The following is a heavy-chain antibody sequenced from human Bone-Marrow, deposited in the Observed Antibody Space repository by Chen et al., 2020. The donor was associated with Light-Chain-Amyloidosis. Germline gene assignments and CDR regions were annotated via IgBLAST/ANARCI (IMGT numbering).Heavy chain of an antibody. CDR2: ISAYNGNT. CDR1: GYTFTSYG. CDR3: AKTPRTDYDIVANWFDP. Sequence: QVQLVQSGAEVKKPGASVKVSCKASGYTFTSYGISWVRQAPGQGLEWMGWISAYNGNTNYAQKLQGRVTMTTDTSTSTAHMELRSLRSDDTAVYYCAKTPRTDYDIVANWFDPWRQGTLVTVSS. V-gene: IGHV1-18*01. J-gene: IGHJ5*02. D-gene: IGHD3-9*01.